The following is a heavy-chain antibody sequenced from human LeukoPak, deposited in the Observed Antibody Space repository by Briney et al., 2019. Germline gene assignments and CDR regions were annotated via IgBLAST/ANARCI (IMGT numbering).Heavy chain of an antibody. Sequence: SVKVSCKASGGTFSSYAVSWVRQAPGQGLEWMGGIIPIFGTANYAQKFQGRVTITTDESTSTAFMELSSLRSEDTAVYYCARAEALSDNSGYYEDWWGQGTLVTVSS. J-gene: IGHJ4*02. D-gene: IGHD3-22*01. CDR1: GGTFSSYA. CDR2: IIPIFGTA. V-gene: IGHV1-69*05. CDR3: ARAEALSDNSGYYEDW.